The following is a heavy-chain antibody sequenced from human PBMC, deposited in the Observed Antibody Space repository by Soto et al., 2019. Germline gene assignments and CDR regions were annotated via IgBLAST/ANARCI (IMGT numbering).Heavy chain of an antibody. Sequence: QVQLVESGGGVVQPGRSLRLSCAASGFTFSSYAMHWVRQAPGKGLAWVAVISYDGSNKYYADSVKGRFTISRDNSKNTLYLQMNSLRAEDTAVYYCARVPREGYSYGALDYWGQGTLVTVSS. CDR2: ISYDGSNK. CDR1: GFTFSSYA. V-gene: IGHV3-30-3*01. CDR3: ARVPREGYSYGALDY. J-gene: IGHJ4*02. D-gene: IGHD5-18*01.